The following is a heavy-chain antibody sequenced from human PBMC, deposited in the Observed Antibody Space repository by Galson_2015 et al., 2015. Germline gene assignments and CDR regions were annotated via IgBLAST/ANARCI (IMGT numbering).Heavy chain of an antibody. CDR3: ARDLRDYGGKPGADAFDI. D-gene: IGHD4-23*01. CDR2: FSSSGSTI. V-gene: IGHV3-48*03. CDR1: GFTFSSYE. Sequence: ALRLSCAASGFTFSSYEMNWVRQAPGPGLAWVSYFSSSGSTIYYADSVKGRFPISRDNAKNSLYLPMNILRAEDTAVYYCARDLRDYGGKPGADAFDIWGQGTMVTVSS. J-gene: IGHJ3*02.